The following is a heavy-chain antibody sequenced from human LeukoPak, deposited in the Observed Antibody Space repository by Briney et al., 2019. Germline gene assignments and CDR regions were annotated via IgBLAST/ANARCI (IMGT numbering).Heavy chain of an antibody. D-gene: IGHD1-26*01. V-gene: IGHV1-8*01. CDR1: GYTFSDYD. Sequence: ASVKVSCKASGYTFSDYDINWVRQATGQGLEWMGWINPNSGNAGYAQKFQGRVTMTRNTSISTAYMELSSLRSEDTAVYYCARALAWGGSSYSYYYMDVWDKGTMVTVSS. CDR3: ARALAWGGSSYSYYYMDV. J-gene: IGHJ6*03. CDR2: INPNSGNA.